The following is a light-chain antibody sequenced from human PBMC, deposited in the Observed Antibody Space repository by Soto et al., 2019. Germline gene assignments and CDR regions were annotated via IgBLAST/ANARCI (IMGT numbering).Light chain of an antibody. J-gene: IGKJ4*01. V-gene: IGKV1-12*01. Sequence: DIQMTQSPSSVSASVGDRVTITCRASQGISSRLAWYQQKPGKAPKLLMYSASTLESGVPSRFSCSGSGTDFTLSITSLQAEDFASYFCQQTLSFPLTFGGWTKVE. CDR3: QQTLSFPLT. CDR2: SAS. CDR1: QGISSR.